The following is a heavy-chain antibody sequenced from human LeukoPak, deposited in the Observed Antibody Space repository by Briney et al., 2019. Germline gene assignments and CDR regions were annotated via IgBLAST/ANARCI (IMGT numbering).Heavy chain of an antibody. D-gene: IGHD3-22*01. CDR1: GGSISSYY. Sequence: PSETLSLTCTVSGGSISSYYWTWIRQPPGKGLEWIGYIYYSGSTSYNPSLKSRVTISVDTSKNQFSLKLSSVTAADTAVYYCARFCNYYDSSGYYYGFDPWGQGTLVTVSS. CDR3: ARFCNYYDSSGYYYGFDP. CDR2: IYYSGST. J-gene: IGHJ5*02. V-gene: IGHV4-59*01.